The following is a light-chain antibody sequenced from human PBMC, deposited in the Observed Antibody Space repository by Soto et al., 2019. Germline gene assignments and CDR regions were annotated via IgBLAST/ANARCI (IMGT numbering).Light chain of an antibody. CDR1: SSDVGSYNL. Sequence: ALTQPASVSGSPGQSITISCTGTSSDVGSYNLVSWYQQHPGKAPKLMIYEGSKRPSGVSNRFSGSKSGNTASLTISGLQAEDEADYYCCSYAGSSTYVFGTGTKVTV. CDR3: CSYAGSSTYV. CDR2: EGS. V-gene: IGLV2-23*01. J-gene: IGLJ1*01.